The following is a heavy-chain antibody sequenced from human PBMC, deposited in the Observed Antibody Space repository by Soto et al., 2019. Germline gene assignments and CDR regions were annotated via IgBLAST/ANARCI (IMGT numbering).Heavy chain of an antibody. CDR3: ASGIQLWLRRINNGYSG. D-gene: IGHD5-18*01. Sequence: SVKVSCKAPGGTFSTYAISWVRQAPGQGLEWMGGIIPMFGTANYAQRFQDRVTITADESTNTVYVELSSLRSEDTAVYFCASGIQLWLRRINNGYSGWGQGTLVTVSS. CDR1: GGTFSTYA. V-gene: IGHV1-69*13. CDR2: IIPMFGTA. J-gene: IGHJ4*02.